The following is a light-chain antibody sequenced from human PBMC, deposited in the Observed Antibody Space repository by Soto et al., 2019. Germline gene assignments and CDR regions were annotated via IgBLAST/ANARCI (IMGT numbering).Light chain of an antibody. J-gene: IGKJ1*01. V-gene: IGKV3-15*01. CDR2: DAS. Sequence: EIMMTQSPATLSMSPGERATLSCRASQSVSSSLAWYQQKPGQAPRLLIYDASTRATGIPARFSGSGSGTEFTLTISSLQPEDSATYYCQQYHNWPPRTFGQGTKVEIK. CDR1: QSVSSS. CDR3: QQYHNWPPRT.